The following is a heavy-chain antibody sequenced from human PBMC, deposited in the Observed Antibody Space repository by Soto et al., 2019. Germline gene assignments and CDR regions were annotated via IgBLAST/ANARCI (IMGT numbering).Heavy chain of an antibody. V-gene: IGHV5-51*01. CDR1: GYSFTSYW. CDR2: IYPGDSDT. J-gene: IGHJ6*02. CDR3: TTSDYDFWGGYPASGMDV. D-gene: IGHD3-3*01. Sequence: GESLKISCTGSGYSFTSYWIGWARQMPGKGLEWMGIIYPGDSDTRYSPSFQGQVTISRDDSKNTLYLQMNSLKTEDTAVYYCTTSDYDFWGGYPASGMDVWGQGTTVTVSS.